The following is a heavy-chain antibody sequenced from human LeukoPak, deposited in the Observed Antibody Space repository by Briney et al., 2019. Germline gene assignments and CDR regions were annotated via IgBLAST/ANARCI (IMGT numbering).Heavy chain of an antibody. Sequence: GGSLRLSCAASGFTFSSYGMHWVRQAPGKGLEWVAVIWYDGSNKYYADSVKGRFNISRDNSKNTMYLQMNSLRAEDTAVYYCAREPPGYCSSTSCYRDAFDIWGQGTMVTVSS. CDR1: GFTFSSYG. CDR3: AREPPGYCSSTSCYRDAFDI. D-gene: IGHD2-2*02. V-gene: IGHV3-33*01. CDR2: IWYDGSNK. J-gene: IGHJ3*02.